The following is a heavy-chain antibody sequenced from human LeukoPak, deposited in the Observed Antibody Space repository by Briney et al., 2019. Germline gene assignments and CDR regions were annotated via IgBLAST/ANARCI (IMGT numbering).Heavy chain of an antibody. Sequence: PSQTLSLTCTVSGGSISSGGYYWSWIRQHPGKGLEWIGYIYYSGSTYYNPSLKSRVTISVDTSKNQFSLKLSSVTAADTAVYYCARGPRLEWLFSDFDYWGQGTLVTVSS. D-gene: IGHD3-3*01. CDR2: IYYSGST. CDR1: GGSISSGGYY. CDR3: ARGPRLEWLFSDFDY. V-gene: IGHV4-31*03. J-gene: IGHJ4*02.